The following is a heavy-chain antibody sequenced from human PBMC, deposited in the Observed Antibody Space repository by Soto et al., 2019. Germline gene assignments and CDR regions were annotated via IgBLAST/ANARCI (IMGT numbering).Heavy chain of an antibody. CDR3: ARGYSGP. J-gene: IGHJ5*01. V-gene: IGHV1-8*01. CDR1: GYTFTTYD. D-gene: IGHD6-19*01. CDR2: MNPHSGYT. Sequence: AASVKVSCKASGYTFTTYDINWVRQAPGQGLEWMGWMNPHSGYTGYAQKFQGRVSMTRNTSITTAYMELNSLRSDDMAIYYCARGYSGPWGQGTLVTVSS.